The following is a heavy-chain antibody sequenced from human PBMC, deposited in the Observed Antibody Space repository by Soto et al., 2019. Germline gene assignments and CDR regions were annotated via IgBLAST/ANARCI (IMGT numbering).Heavy chain of an antibody. CDR3: AKDSKYSNTWYYFDN. D-gene: IGHD6-13*01. Sequence: GGSLRLSCAASGFIFSSFAMSWVRQAPGRGVEWVSGVRGSGGNTYYAESVKGRFTVSRDNVKKTLYLQMNSLRAEDTAVYYCAKDSKYSNTWYYFDNWGQGTLVTV. CDR1: GFIFSSFA. CDR2: VRGSGGNT. V-gene: IGHV3-23*01. J-gene: IGHJ4*02.